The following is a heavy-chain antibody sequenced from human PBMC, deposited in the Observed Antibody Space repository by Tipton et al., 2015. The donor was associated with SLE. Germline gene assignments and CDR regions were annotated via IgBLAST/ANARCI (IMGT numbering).Heavy chain of an antibody. J-gene: IGHJ3*02. CDR3: ARSFYDAFDI. CDR1: GYSISSGYY. CDR2: IYHSGST. V-gene: IGHV4-38-2*01. D-gene: IGHD2/OR15-2a*01. Sequence: TLSLTCAVSGYSISSGYYWGWIRQPPGKGLEWIGSIYHSGSTYYNPSLKSRVTISVDTSKNQFSLKLSSVTAADTAVYYCARSFYDAFDIWGQGTMVTVSS.